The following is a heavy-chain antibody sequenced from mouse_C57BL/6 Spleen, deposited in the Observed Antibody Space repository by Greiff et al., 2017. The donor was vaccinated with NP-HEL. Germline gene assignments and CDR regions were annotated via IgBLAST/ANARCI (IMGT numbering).Heavy chain of an antibody. J-gene: IGHJ2*01. V-gene: IGHV14-3*01. CDR3: ASCYYAY. Sequence: EVQLQQSVAELVRPGASVTLSCTASGFTFTNSSLHWVKQRPEQGLEWIGRIDPANGDTNYVPKFQGKATITADTSSNTAYLQLSSLTSEDSAIYYCASCYYAYWGQGTTLTVSS. CDR1: GFTFTNSS. D-gene: IGHD3-1*01. CDR2: IDPANGDT.